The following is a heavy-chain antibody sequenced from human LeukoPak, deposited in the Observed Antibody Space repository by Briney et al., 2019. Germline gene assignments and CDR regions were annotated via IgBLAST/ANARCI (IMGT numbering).Heavy chain of an antibody. D-gene: IGHD6-19*01. CDR2: ILTSGSA. Sequence: SETLSLTCTVSGDSISTYYWNWIRQPAGKGLEWIGRILTSGSANHNPPLKSRVTIAVDPSKNQFSLTLGSVTSSGKASYYCARDLGYSSGIADWGQGTLVSVSS. CDR1: GDSISTYY. CDR3: ARDLGYSSGIAD. V-gene: IGHV4-4*07. J-gene: IGHJ4*02.